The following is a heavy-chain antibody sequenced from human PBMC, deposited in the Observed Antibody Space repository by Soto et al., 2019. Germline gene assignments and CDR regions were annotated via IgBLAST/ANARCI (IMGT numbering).Heavy chain of an antibody. Sequence: QLQLQESGPGLVKPSETLSHTCTVSGGSISSSSYYWGWIRQPPGKGLEWIGSIYYSGSTYYNPSLKSRVTISVDTSKNQFSLKLSSVTAADTAVYYYARHHRRAAAWPPLNWFDPWGQGTLVTVSS. CDR2: IYYSGST. CDR1: GGSISSSSYY. CDR3: ARHHRRAAAWPPLNWFDP. V-gene: IGHV4-39*01. J-gene: IGHJ5*02. D-gene: IGHD6-13*01.